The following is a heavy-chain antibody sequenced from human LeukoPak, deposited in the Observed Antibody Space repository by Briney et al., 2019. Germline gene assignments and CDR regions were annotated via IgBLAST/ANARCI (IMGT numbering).Heavy chain of an antibody. D-gene: IGHD3-10*01. CDR2: INPNSGGT. V-gene: IGHV1-2*06. Sequence: ASVKVSCKASGYTFTGYYMHWVRQAPGQGLEWMGRINPNSGGTNYAQKFQGRVTMTRDTSISTSYMELSSLRSEDTAVYYCARDYYGSGRYTYYYYYYMDVWGKGTTVTVSS. J-gene: IGHJ6*03. CDR1: GYTFTGYY. CDR3: ARDYYGSGRYTYYYYYYMDV.